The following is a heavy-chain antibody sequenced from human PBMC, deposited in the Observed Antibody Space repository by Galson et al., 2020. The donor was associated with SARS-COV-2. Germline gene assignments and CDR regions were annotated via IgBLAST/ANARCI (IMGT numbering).Heavy chain of an antibody. V-gene: IGHV1-18*01. Sequence: KISCKASGYTFTSYGISWVRQAPGQGLEWMGWISAYNGNTNYAQKLQGRVTMTTDTSTSTPYMELRSLRSDDTAVYYCARPVGGDDDYYYYMDVWGKGTTVTGSS. CDR2: ISAYNGNT. CDR1: GYTFTSYG. D-gene: IGHD4-17*01. J-gene: IGHJ6*03. CDR3: ARPVGGDDDYYYYMDV.